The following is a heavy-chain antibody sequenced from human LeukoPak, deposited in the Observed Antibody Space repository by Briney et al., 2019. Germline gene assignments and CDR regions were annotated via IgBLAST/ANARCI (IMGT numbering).Heavy chain of an antibody. J-gene: IGHJ4*02. CDR2: ISPSGGST. CDR1: GYTFTSNY. D-gene: IGHD3-22*01. V-gene: IGHV1-46*01. Sequence: ASVKVSCKAFGYTFTSNYMHWGRQAPGQGPEWMGVISPSGGSTTYAQKFQGRVTMTRDTSISTAYMELSRLRSDATAVYYCARAEGYYYDSSGYYRDDYWGQGTLVTVSS. CDR3: ARAEGYYYDSSGYYRDDY.